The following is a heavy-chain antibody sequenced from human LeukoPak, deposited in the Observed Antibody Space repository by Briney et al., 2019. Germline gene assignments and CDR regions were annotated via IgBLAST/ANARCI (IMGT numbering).Heavy chain of an antibody. J-gene: IGHJ4*02. D-gene: IGHD4-17*01. CDR2: ISAYNGNT. Sequence: ASVKVSCKASGGTFSSYAISWVRQAPGQGLEWMGWISAYNGNTNYAQKLQGRVTMTTDTSTSTAYMELRSLRSDDTAVYYCARCSLLDDYGDYSPRYWGQGTLVTVSS. CDR3: ARCSLLDDYGDYSPRY. V-gene: IGHV1-18*01. CDR1: GGTFSSYA.